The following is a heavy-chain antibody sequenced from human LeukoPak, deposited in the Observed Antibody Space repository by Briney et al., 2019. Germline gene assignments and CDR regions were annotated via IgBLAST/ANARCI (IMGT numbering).Heavy chain of an antibody. CDR2: IYPEDSDT. D-gene: IGHD5-12*01. CDR3: ARRIGYSGYDF. Sequence: KSGESLKISCKCSGYSFINYWIGWVRQMPGKGLEWMGMIYPEDSDTKYSPSFEGQVSISADKSISTVYLQWRSLKSSDSAKYYCARRIGYSGYDFWGQGSQVTVSS. J-gene: IGHJ4*02. CDR1: GYSFINYW. V-gene: IGHV5-51*01.